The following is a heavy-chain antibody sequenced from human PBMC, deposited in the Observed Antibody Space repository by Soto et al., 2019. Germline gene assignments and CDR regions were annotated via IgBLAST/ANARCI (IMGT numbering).Heavy chain of an antibody. Sequence: GGSLRLSCAASGFTFSSYEMDWVRQAPGKGLEWVAYISSSGTILYGDSVKGRFTISRDNADNSLYLQMNSLTAEDTAVYYCTKEKSVMYSGYAAFDICGRGTMVTVSS. D-gene: IGHD5-12*01. J-gene: IGHJ3*02. V-gene: IGHV3-48*03. CDR1: GFTFSSYE. CDR3: TKEKSVMYSGYAAFDI. CDR2: ISSSGTI.